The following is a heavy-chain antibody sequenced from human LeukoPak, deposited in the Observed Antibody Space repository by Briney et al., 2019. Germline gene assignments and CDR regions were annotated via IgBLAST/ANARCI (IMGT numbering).Heavy chain of an antibody. V-gene: IGHV6-1*01. Sequence: SQTLSLTCAISGDSVSSNSAAWNWIRQSPSRGLEWLGRTYYRSKWFNDYAPSMKSRITINPDTAKHQISLHLNSVTPEDTAVYFCARGRIAYYGMDVWGQGTTVTVSS. CDR2: TYYRSKWFN. D-gene: IGHD6-13*01. J-gene: IGHJ6*02. CDR1: GDSVSSNSAA. CDR3: ARGRIAYYGMDV.